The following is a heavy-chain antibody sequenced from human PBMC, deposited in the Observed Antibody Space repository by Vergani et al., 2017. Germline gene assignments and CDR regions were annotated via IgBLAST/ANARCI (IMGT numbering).Heavy chain of an antibody. D-gene: IGHD3-3*01. CDR2: ISGSGGST. CDR3: AKGPRITIFGVVRPPATYYYYMDV. J-gene: IGHJ6*03. Sequence: EVQLLESGGGLVQPGGSLRLSCAASGFTFSSYAMSWVRQAPGKGLEWVSAISGSGGSTYYADSVKGRFTISRDNSKSTLYLQMNSLRAEDTAVFYCAKGPRITIFGVVRPPATYYYYMDVWGKGTTVTVSS. CDR1: GFTFSSYA. V-gene: IGHV3-23*01.